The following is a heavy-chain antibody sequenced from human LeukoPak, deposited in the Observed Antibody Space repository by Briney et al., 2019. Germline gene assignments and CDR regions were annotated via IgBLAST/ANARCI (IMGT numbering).Heavy chain of an antibody. CDR2: ISSSSSTI. D-gene: IGHD3-22*01. Sequence: GGSLRLSCAASGFTFSSYSMNWVRQAPGKGLEWVSYISSSSSTIYYADSVKGRFTISRDNAKNSLYLQMNSLRDEDTAVYYCARVEGSSGYSHFDYWGQGTLVTVSS. CDR1: GFTFSSYS. CDR3: ARVEGSSGYSHFDY. V-gene: IGHV3-48*02. J-gene: IGHJ4*02.